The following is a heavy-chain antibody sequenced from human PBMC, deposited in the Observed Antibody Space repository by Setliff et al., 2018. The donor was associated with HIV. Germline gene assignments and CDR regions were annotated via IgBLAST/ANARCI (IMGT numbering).Heavy chain of an antibody. CDR1: GFTFRNYW. J-gene: IGHJ3*01. V-gene: IGHV3-74*01. D-gene: IGHD1-1*01. Sequence: PGESLKISCAASGFTFRNYWMHWVRQAPGKGLVWVSRINSDGSTTSYADSVKGRFTISRDNAKNTLYLQMNSLRAEDTAMYYCVRPITGTRAFDLWGQGTMVTVSS. CDR2: INSDGSTT. CDR3: VRPITGTRAFDL.